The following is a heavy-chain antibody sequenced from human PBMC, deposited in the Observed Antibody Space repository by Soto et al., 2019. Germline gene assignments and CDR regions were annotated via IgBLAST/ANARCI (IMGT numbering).Heavy chain of an antibody. Sequence: ASVKVSCKASGYTFTTYPMHWVRQAPGQRPEWMGWINTGNGNTKYSQNFQGRVTITSDTSASTAYVELSSLRSEDTAVYYCARAVAVAADFDYWGQGTVVT. D-gene: IGHD6-19*01. V-gene: IGHV1-3*04. J-gene: IGHJ4*02. CDR1: GYTFTTYP. CDR2: INTGNGNT. CDR3: ARAVAVAADFDY.